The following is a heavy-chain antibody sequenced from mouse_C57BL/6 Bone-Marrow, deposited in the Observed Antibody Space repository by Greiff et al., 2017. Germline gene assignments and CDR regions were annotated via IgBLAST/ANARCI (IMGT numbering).Heavy chain of an antibody. J-gene: IGHJ4*01. CDR2: IWRGGST. CDR3: GRLRPFYYAMDY. CDR1: GFSLTSYG. Sequence: QVQLKQSGPGLVQPSQSLSITCTVPGFSLTSYGVHWVRQSPGKGLEWLGVIWRGGSTDSNAAFMSRLSITKDNSKSQVFFKMNSLQADDTAIYYCGRLRPFYYAMDYWGQGTSVTVSS. V-gene: IGHV2-5*01. D-gene: IGHD2-4*01.